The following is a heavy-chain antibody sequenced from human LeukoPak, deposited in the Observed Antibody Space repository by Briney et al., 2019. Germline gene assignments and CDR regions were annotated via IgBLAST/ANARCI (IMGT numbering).Heavy chain of an antibody. Sequence: PGGSMRLSCAASGVTFNINAMSWIRQAPGKGLEWVSGISGSGGSTYYADSVKGRFTISRDNSKNTLYLQMNGLRAEDTAVYYCAKDLTVTTPWGQGTLVTVSS. V-gene: IGHV3-23*01. CDR2: ISGSGGST. D-gene: IGHD4-4*01. J-gene: IGHJ5*02. CDR3: AKDLTVTTP. CDR1: GVTFNINA.